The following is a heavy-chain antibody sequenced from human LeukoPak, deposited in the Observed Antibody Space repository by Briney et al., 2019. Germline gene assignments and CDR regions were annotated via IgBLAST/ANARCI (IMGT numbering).Heavy chain of an antibody. D-gene: IGHD5-12*01. Sequence: SVKVSCKASGGTFSSYAISWVRLAPGQGRGWVGRIIPILGIANYAQKFQGRVTITSDKSTSTAYMELSSLRSEDTAVYYCARDRRYVDIVATDEYYFDYWGQGTLVTVSS. V-gene: IGHV1-69*04. CDR3: ARDRRYVDIVATDEYYFDY. CDR2: IIPILGIA. CDR1: GGTFSSYA. J-gene: IGHJ4*02.